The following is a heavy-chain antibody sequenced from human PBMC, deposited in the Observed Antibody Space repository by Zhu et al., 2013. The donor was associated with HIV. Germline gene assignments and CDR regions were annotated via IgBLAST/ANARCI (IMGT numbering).Heavy chain of an antibody. V-gene: IGHV1-18*01. J-gene: IGHJ4*02. Sequence: QVQLAQSGAEVKKPGASVKVSCKASGYTFTSYGISWVRQAPGQGLEWMGWISAYNGNTNYAQKLQGRVTMTTDTSTSTAYMELRSLRSDDTAVYYCARVLIGANDYGETGYWGQGTLVTVSS. CDR2: ISAYNGNT. CDR1: GYTFTSYG. CDR3: ARVLIGANDYGETGY. D-gene: IGHD4-17*01.